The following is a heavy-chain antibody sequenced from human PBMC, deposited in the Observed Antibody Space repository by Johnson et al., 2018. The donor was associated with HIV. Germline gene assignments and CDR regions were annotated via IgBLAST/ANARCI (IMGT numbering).Heavy chain of an antibody. Sequence: VQLVESGGGVVRPGGSLRLSCAASGFTFDDYAMSWVRQTPGKGLEWVSGINWHGGRTGSADSVKGRFTISRDNSKNTLYLQMNSLRAEDTAVYYCAGLGGSHDAFDIWGQGTTVTVSS. CDR3: AGLGGSHDAFDI. CDR1: GFTFDDYA. D-gene: IGHD1-26*01. J-gene: IGHJ3*02. CDR2: INWHGGRT. V-gene: IGHV3-20*04.